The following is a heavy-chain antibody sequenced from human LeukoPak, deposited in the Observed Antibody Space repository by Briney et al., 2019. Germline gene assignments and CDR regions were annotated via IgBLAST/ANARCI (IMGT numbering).Heavy chain of an antibody. Sequence: GGSLRLSCAASGFTFSSYGMHWVRQAPGKGLEWVAFIRYDGSNKYYADSVKGRFTISRDNSKNTLYLQMNSLRAEDTAVYYCAKAVVPAAIFGPYYYYYMDVWGKGTTVTVSS. CDR2: IRYDGSNK. CDR3: AKAVVPAAIFGPYYYYYMDV. J-gene: IGHJ6*03. D-gene: IGHD2-2*02. CDR1: GFTFSSYG. V-gene: IGHV3-30*02.